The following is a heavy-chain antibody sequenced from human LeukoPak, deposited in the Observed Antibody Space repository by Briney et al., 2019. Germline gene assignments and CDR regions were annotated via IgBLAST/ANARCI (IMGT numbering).Heavy chain of an antibody. CDR3: ARDQGGVGY. CDR2: ISSFSGTI. V-gene: IGHV3-48*01. Sequence: GGSLRLSCVASGITFSTYSMNWVRQAPGKGLEWVSYISSFSGTINYADSVKGRFTISRDNAKNSLYLQMNSMRAEDTAVYYCARDQGGVGYWGQGTLVTVSS. CDR1: GITFSTYS. D-gene: IGHD3-16*01. J-gene: IGHJ4*02.